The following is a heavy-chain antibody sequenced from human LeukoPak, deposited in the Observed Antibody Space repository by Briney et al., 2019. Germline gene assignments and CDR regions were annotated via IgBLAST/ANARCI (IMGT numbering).Heavy chain of an antibody. D-gene: IGHD1-14*01. Sequence: PSETLSLTCAVYGGSFSGYFWSWIRQPPGKGLEWIGEINHSGSTNYNPSLKSRVTISVDTSKNQFSLKLSSVTAADTAVYYCARDQGSIILGYFDYWGQGTLVTVSS. CDR3: ARDQGSIILGYFDY. CDR2: INHSGST. V-gene: IGHV4-34*01. CDR1: GGSFSGYF. J-gene: IGHJ4*02.